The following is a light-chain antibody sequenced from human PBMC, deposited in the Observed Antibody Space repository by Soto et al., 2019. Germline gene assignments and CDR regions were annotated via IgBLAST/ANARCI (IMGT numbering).Light chain of an antibody. CDR2: DAS. CDR3: QQRSNWPYT. Sequence: EIVLTQSPATLSLSPGERATLSCRASQSVSSYLAWYQQKPGQAPRLLIYDASNRATGIPARFSGSGSGTDFTLTSSSLEPEDFAVSYCQQRSNWPYTFGQGTKLEIK. J-gene: IGKJ2*01. V-gene: IGKV3-11*01. CDR1: QSVSSY.